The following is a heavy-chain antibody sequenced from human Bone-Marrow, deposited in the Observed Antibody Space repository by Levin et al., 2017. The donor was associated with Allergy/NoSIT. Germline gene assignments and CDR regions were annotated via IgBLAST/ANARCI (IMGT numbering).Heavy chain of an antibody. D-gene: IGHD4-17*01. J-gene: IGHJ4*02. CDR3: ATTCEPGPSTVTTFDY. CDR2: IVPMSATR. CDR1: GDTTRGYA. Sequence: SVKVSCKASGDTTRGYAISWVRQAPGQGLEWMGGIVPMSATRNYAQRFQGRVTITADESTSAAYIEVNSLRSEDTAVYYCATTCEPGPSTVTTFDYWGQGTRVTVSS. V-gene: IGHV1-69*13.